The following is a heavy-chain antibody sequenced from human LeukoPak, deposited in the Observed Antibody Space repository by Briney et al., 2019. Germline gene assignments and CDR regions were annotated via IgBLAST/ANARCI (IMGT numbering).Heavy chain of an antibody. D-gene: IGHD6-6*01. V-gene: IGHV3-23*01. J-gene: IGHJ4*02. CDR1: GFTFSSYA. CDR3: AKVLASVAARPYFDY. CDR2: ISGSGGST. Sequence: GGSLRLSCAASGFTFSSYAMSWVRQAPGKGLEWVSAISGSGGSTYYADSVKGRFTISRDNSKNTLYLQMNSLRAEDTAAYYCAKVLASVAARPYFDYWGQGTLVTVSS.